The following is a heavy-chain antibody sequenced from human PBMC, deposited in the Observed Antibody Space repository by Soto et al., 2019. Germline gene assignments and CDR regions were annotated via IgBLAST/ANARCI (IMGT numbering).Heavy chain of an antibody. D-gene: IGHD3-3*01. CDR2: IYYSGST. CDR3: ARGVREYDFWSGYFHDYYYYGMDV. CDR1: GGSISSGGYY. V-gene: IGHV4-31*03. Sequence: PSETLSLTCTVSGGSISSGGYYWSWTRQHPGKGLEWIGYIYYSGSTYYNPSLKSRVTISVDTSKNQFSLKLSSVTAADTAVYYCARGVREYDFWSGYFHDYYYYGMDVWGQGTTVTAP. J-gene: IGHJ6*02.